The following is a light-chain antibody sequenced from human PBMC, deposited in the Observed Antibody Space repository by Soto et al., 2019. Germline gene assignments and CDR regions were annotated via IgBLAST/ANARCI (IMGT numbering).Light chain of an antibody. CDR1: SSNIGNNY. CDR3: GTWDSSLSAVV. J-gene: IGLJ2*01. V-gene: IGLV1-51*01. Sequence: QSVLTQPPSVSAAPRQTVTISCSGSSSNIGNNYVSWYQQLTGTAPKLLIYDNNNRPSGIPDRFSGSKSGTSATLGITGLQTGDEADYYCGTWDSSLSAVVFGGGTKLTVL. CDR2: DNN.